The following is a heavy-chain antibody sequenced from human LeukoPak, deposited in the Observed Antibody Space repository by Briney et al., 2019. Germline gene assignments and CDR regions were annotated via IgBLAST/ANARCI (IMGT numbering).Heavy chain of an antibody. D-gene: IGHD3-10*01. CDR3: ARDYYGSGSYHFDY. CDR2: ISYDGSNK. V-gene: IGHV3-30*04. Sequence: SSYSRGWVRQAPGKGLEWVAVISYDGSNKYYADSVKGRFTISRDNSKNTLYLRMNSLRAEDTAVYYCARDYYGSGSYHFDYWGQGTLVTVSS. J-gene: IGHJ4*02. CDR1: SSYS.